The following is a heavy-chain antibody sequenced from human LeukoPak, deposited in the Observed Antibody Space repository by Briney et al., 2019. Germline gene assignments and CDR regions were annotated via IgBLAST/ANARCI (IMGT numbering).Heavy chain of an antibody. CDR2: FDPEDGEA. CDR1: GYTLTELS. V-gene: IGHV1-24*01. CDR3: ATVDIVGATMGSY. J-gene: IGHJ4*02. Sequence: ASVKVSCKVSGYTLTELSMHWVRQAPGKGLEWMGGFDPEDGEAIYAQKFQGRVTMTEDASTDTAYMELSSLRSEDTAVYYCATVDIVGATMGSYWGQRTLVTV. D-gene: IGHD1-26*01.